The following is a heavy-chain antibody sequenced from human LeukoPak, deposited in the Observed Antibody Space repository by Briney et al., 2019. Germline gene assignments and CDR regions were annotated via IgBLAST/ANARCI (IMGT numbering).Heavy chain of an antibody. D-gene: IGHD2-2*01. CDR2: INPNSGGT. J-gene: IGHJ4*02. Sequence: ASVKVSCKASGYTFTGYYMHWVRQAPGQGLEWMGWINPNSGGTNYAQKFQGRVTMTRDTSISTAYMELSRLRSNDTAVYYCARSGVVPAAIGDYWGQGTLVTVSS. CDR3: ARSGVVPAAIGDY. CDR1: GYTFTGYY. V-gene: IGHV1-2*02.